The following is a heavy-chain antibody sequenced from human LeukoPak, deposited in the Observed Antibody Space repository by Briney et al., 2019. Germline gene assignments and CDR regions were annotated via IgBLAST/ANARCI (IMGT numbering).Heavy chain of an antibody. CDR2: ISAYNGNT. CDR3: ARDLVGQKGGSYYY. Sequence: GASVKVSCKASGYTLTSYGISWVRQAPGQGLEWMGWISAYNGNTNYAQKLQGRVTMTTDTSTSTAYMELRSLRSDDTAVYYCARDLVGQKGGSYYYWGQGTLVTVSS. V-gene: IGHV1-18*01. CDR1: GYTLTSYG. J-gene: IGHJ4*02. D-gene: IGHD1-26*01.